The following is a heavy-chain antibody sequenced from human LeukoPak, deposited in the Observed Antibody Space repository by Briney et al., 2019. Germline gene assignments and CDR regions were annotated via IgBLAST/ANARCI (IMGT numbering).Heavy chain of an antibody. Sequence: GASVKVSCKASGYTFTSYGISWVRQAPGQGLEWMGWISAYNGNTNYAQKLQGRVTMTTDTSTSTAYMELRSLRSDDTAVYYCAHSGVATIMGGGYYFDYWGQGTLVTVSS. V-gene: IGHV1-18*01. J-gene: IGHJ4*02. CDR3: AHSGVATIMGGGYYFDY. CDR1: GYTFTSYG. D-gene: IGHD5-12*01. CDR2: ISAYNGNT.